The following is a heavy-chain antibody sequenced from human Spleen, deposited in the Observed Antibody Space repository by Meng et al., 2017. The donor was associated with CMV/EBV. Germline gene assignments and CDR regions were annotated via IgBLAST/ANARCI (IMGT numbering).Heavy chain of an antibody. CDR1: GCTFSAYA. Sequence: SGCTFSAYALSWVRQTPGKGLEWVSAISGSGDTTYYADSVKGRFIIARDNSKKALYLQMHSLRAEDTAVYYCAKDHRPFGDYGNWFDAWGQGTLVTVSS. J-gene: IGHJ5*02. CDR3: AKDHRPFGDYGNWFDA. D-gene: IGHD4-17*01. V-gene: IGHV3-23*01. CDR2: ISGSGDTT.